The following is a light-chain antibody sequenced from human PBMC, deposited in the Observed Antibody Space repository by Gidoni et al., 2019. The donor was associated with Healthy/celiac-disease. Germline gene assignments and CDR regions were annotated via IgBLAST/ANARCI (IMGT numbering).Light chain of an antibody. CDR3: HQYYSYPPFT. V-gene: IGKV1-8*01. Sequence: AIRMTPSPSSFSASTGDRVTITCRASQGISSYLAWYQQKPVKAPKLLIYAASTLPSGVPSRFSGSGSGTDCTLTISCLQSEDFATYSCHQYYSYPPFTFGPGTKVDIK. J-gene: IGKJ3*01. CDR1: QGISSY. CDR2: AAS.